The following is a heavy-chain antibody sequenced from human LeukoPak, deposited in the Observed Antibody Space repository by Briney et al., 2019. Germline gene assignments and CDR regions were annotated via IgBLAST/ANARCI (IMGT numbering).Heavy chain of an antibody. CDR3: AKDMSRLILAFDI. V-gene: IGHV3-30*18. J-gene: IGHJ4*02. CDR2: MSYDGTNK. D-gene: IGHD3-9*01. CDR1: GFTFSSYG. Sequence: GGSLRLSCAASGFTFSSYGMHWVRQAPGKGLEWVAVMSYDGTNKYYADSVKGRFTISRDISKTTLYLQMNTLRAEDTAVYYCAKDMSRLILAFDIWGQGTLVTVSS.